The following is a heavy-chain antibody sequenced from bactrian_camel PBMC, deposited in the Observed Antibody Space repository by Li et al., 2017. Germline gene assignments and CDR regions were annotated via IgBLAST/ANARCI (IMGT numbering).Heavy chain of an antibody. D-gene: IGHD1*01. J-gene: IGHJ4*01. CDR2: IRRRAGDT. CDR3: AAGIGTGPEFKVVVGSCSFRQ. CDR1: GDTYYC. Sequence: HVQLVESGGGSVQAGGSLKLSCTNSGDTYYCVSWFRQTPGKERQGIAAIRRRAGDTYYADSVKGRFIISKDSTKRTMNLRMSSLNADDTAVYYCAAGIGTGPEFKVVVGSCSFRQWGQGTQVTVS. V-gene: IGHV3S1*01.